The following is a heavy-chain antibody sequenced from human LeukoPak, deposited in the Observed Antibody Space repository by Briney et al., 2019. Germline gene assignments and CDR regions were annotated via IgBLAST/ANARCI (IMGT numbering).Heavy chain of an antibody. CDR3: ARVPGRYSSSWLSVPATFDY. CDR1: GGSISSGGYY. D-gene: IGHD6-13*01. V-gene: IGHV4-31*03. CDR2: IYYSGST. J-gene: IGHJ4*02. Sequence: SQTLSLTCTVSGGSISSGGYYWSWIRQHPGKGLEWIGYIYYSGSTYYNPSLKSRVTISVDTSKNQFSLKLRSVTAADTAVYYCARVPGRYSSSWLSVPATFDYWGQGTLVAVSS.